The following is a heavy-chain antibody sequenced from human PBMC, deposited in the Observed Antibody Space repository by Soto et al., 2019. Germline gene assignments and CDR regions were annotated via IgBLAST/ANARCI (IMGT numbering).Heavy chain of an antibody. J-gene: IGHJ5*01. Sequence: GESLKISCKGSGYSFTSYWITWVRQMPGKGLEWMGRIDPSDSYTNYSPSFQGHVTISADKSISTAYLQWSSLKASDTAMYYCARLGGCYGVGHNLFDTSRQGTLVTGSS. CDR2: IDPSDSYT. D-gene: IGHD2-21*01. CDR3: ARLGGCYGVGHNLFDT. CDR1: GYSFTSYW. V-gene: IGHV5-10-1*01.